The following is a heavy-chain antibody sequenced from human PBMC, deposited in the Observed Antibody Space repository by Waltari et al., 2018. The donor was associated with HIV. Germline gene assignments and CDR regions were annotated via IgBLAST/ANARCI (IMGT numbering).Heavy chain of an antibody. Sequence: EVQLVESGGGLVQPGGSQRLSCEASGFTFSSFWMHWVRQLPGKGLEGVARSSSDGRATTYVDSVKGRFTVSRDNAKNTLSLQMNRLRAEDTAVYYCARGVTVATITPFDQWGQGTLVTVSS. V-gene: IGHV3-74*01. CDR3: ARGVTVATITPFDQ. D-gene: IGHD5-12*01. CDR1: GFTFSSFW. J-gene: IGHJ4*02. CDR2: SSSDGRAT.